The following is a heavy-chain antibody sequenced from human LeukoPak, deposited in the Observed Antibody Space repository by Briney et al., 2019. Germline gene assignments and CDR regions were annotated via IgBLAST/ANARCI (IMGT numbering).Heavy chain of an antibody. CDR3: ARQGHYDGLFDY. V-gene: IGHV4-61*05. CDR1: GGSISSSSYY. J-gene: IGHJ4*02. CDR2: IYYSGST. D-gene: IGHD4-17*01. Sequence: SETLSLTCTVSGGSISSSSYYWSWIRQPPGKGLEWIGYIYYSGSTNYNPSLKSRVTISVDTSKNQFSLKLSSVTAADTAVYYCARQGHYDGLFDYWGQGTLVTVSS.